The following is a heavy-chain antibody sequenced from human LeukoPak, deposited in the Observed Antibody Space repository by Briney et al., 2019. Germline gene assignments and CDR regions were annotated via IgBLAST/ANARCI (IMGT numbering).Heavy chain of an antibody. CDR2: ISWNSGSI. V-gene: IGHV3-9*01. D-gene: IGHD1-20*01. J-gene: IGHJ4*02. CDR3: AKKGSGLTGTTVGLDY. CDR1: GFTFDDYA. Sequence: GGSLRLSCAASGFTFDDYAMHWVRQAPGKGLEWVSGISWNSGSIGYADSVKGRFTISRDNAKNSLYLQMNSLRAEDTAVYYCAKKGSGLTGTTVGLDYWGQGTLVTVSS.